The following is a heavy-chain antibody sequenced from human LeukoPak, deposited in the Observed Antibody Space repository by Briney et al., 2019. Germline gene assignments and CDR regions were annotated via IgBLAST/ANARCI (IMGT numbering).Heavy chain of an antibody. V-gene: IGHV4-39*01. Sequence: PSETLSLTCTVSGGSISSSSFYWGWIRQPPGKGLEWIGTIYYSGSTYYNPSLRSRVTISVDTSKNQFSLNLSSVTAADTAVYYCARHFCGGDCYSFYYYYYGMDVWGQGTLVTVSS. D-gene: IGHD2-21*02. CDR1: GGSISSSSFY. CDR2: IYYSGST. CDR3: ARHFCGGDCYSFYYYYYGMDV. J-gene: IGHJ6*02.